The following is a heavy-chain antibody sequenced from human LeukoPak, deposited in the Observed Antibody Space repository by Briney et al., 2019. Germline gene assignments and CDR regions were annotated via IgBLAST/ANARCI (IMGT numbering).Heavy chain of an antibody. Sequence: PGRSLRLSCAASGFIFDDYAMHWVRQPPGKGLEWVSGISWNSGSIGYADSVKGRFTISRDNAKNSLSLQMNSLRAEDTALYYCAKDKVEGRNQWLGLFDYWGQGTLVTVSS. V-gene: IGHV3-9*01. J-gene: IGHJ4*02. CDR3: AKDKVEGRNQWLGLFDY. CDR1: GFIFDDYA. CDR2: ISWNSGSI. D-gene: IGHD6-19*01.